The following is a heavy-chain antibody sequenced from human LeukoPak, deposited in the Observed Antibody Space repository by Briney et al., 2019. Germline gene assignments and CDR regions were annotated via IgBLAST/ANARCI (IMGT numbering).Heavy chain of an antibody. Sequence: SETLSLTCAVYGGSFSGYYWSWIRQPPGKGLEWIGEINHSGGTNYNPSLKSRVTISVDTSKNQFSLKLSSVTAADTAVYYCARGAYYGSGSYYNHKSSKRALAENFDYWGQGTLVTVSS. J-gene: IGHJ4*02. CDR3: ARGAYYGSGSYYNHKSSKRALAENFDY. CDR2: INHSGGT. V-gene: IGHV4-34*01. D-gene: IGHD3-10*01. CDR1: GGSFSGYY.